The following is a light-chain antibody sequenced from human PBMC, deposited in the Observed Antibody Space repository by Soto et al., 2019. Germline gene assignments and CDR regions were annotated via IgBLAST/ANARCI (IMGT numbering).Light chain of an antibody. J-gene: IGKJ2*01. CDR1: QSVSSSY. CDR2: GAS. Sequence: EIVLTQSPGTLSLSPGERATLSCRASQSVSSSYLAWYQQKPGQAPRLLIYGASSRATGIPDRFSGSGSGTDFTLTIMRLEPEDFAVYYCPQYGSSPYTFGQGTKLEIK. CDR3: PQYGSSPYT. V-gene: IGKV3-20*01.